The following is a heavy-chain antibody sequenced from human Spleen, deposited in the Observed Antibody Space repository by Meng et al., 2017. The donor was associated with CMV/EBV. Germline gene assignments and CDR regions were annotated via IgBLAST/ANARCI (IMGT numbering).Heavy chain of an antibody. J-gene: IGHJ4*02. CDR3: ARVTYYYDSSGYGRALYYFDY. V-gene: IGHV3-74*01. Sequence: SYWMHWVRQTPGKGLVCVSRINSDGSTTTYADSVKGRFTISRDNAKNTLYLQMSSLRAEDTAVYYCARVTYYYDSSGYGRALYYFDYWGQGTLVTVSS. D-gene: IGHD3-22*01. CDR2: INSDGSTT. CDR1: SYW.